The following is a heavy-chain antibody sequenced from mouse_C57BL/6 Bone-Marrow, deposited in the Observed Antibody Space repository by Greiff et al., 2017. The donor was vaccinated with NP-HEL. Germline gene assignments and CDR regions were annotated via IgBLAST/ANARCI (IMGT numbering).Heavy chain of an antibody. J-gene: IGHJ4*01. Sequence: EVQRVESGGGLVQPGGSLSLSCAASGFTFTDYYMSWVRQPPGKALEWGGFIRNKANGYTIEYSASVKGRFTISRDNSQSILYLQMNALRAEDSATYYCARSIYYDYADDPFYGMDYWGQGTSVTVSS. CDR1: GFTFTDYY. V-gene: IGHV7-3*01. D-gene: IGHD2-4*01. CDR3: ARSIYYDYADDPFYGMDY. CDR2: IRNKANGYTI.